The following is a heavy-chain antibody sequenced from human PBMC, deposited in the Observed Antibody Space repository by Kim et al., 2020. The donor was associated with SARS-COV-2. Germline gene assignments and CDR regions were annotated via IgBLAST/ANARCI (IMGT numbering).Heavy chain of an antibody. V-gene: IGHV3-11*01. Sequence: GRFTISRDNAKNSLYLQINSLRAEATAVYYCARPHYYDILTGYTHYYFDYWGQGTLVTVSS. J-gene: IGHJ4*02. D-gene: IGHD3-9*01. CDR3: ARPHYYDILTGYTHYYFDY.